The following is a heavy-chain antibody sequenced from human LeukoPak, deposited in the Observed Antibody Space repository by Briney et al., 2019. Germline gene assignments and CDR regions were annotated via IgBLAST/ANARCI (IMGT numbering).Heavy chain of an antibody. CDR1: GFTFHHYG. V-gene: IGHV3-23*01. J-gene: IGHJ5*01. CDR2: LDGSGRYT. D-gene: IGHD1-26*01. Sequence: PGGSLRLSCAASGFTFHHYGMTWVGQAPGKGPEWVSSLDGSGRYTHYADSVQGRFTISRDNSKNLLYLQMNSLRADDTAIYYCAGSLGYWAHDSWGQGTLVTVSS. CDR3: AGSLGYWAHDS.